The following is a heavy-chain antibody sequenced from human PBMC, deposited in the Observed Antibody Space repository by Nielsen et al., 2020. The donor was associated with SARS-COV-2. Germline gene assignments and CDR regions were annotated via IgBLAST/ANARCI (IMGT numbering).Heavy chain of an antibody. CDR1: GYTFTSYA. J-gene: IGHJ4*02. V-gene: IGHV1-3*01. D-gene: IGHD3-3*01. CDR3: ARDYYDFWSGYYPHEFDY. CDR2: INAGSGNT. Sequence: ASVKVSCKASGYTFTSYAMHWVRQAPGQRLEWMGWINAGSGNTKYSQKFQGRVTITRDTSASTAYMELSSLRSEDTAVYYCARDYYDFWSGYYPHEFDYWGQGTLVTVSS.